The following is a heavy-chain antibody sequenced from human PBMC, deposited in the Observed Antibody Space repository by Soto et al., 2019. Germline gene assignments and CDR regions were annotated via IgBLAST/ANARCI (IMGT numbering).Heavy chain of an antibody. J-gene: IGHJ4*02. V-gene: IGHV4-34*01. D-gene: IGHD3-16*01. CDR1: GGSFHGYS. CDR2: ISYRGST. CDR3: ARALLGFSYGYGGYFDP. Sequence: TLSLTCNVSGGSFHGYSWSWFRQTSGKGLEWIGDISYRGSTSYSPSLKSRLLISLDTSNNQFSLKVASVTPADTAVYYCARALLGFSYGYGGYFDPWGPGTLVTVSS.